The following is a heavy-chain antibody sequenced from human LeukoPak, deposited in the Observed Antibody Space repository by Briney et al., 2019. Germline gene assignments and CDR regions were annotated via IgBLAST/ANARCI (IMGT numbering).Heavy chain of an antibody. J-gene: IGHJ3*02. Sequence: GGSLRLSCVASGFTFSKHPMSWVRQAPGKGLEWVSYISSSGSTIYYADSVKGRFTISRDNAKNSLYLQMNSLRAEDTAVYYCARDGGSGIRSDAFDIWGQGTMVTVSS. D-gene: IGHD3-10*01. V-gene: IGHV3-48*03. CDR1: GFTFSKHP. CDR3: ARDGGSGIRSDAFDI. CDR2: ISSSGSTI.